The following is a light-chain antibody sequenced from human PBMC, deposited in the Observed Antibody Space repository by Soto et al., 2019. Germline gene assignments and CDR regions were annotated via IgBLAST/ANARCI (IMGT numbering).Light chain of an antibody. CDR3: QPYGHSSP. V-gene: IGKV3-20*01. Sequence: EIVLTQSPGTLSLSPGERAALSCRASQGFSSSFLAWYQHRPGQAPRLLIYGASSRATGIPDRFSGSRSVKDCTLNISRLEPEDFAVYYCQPYGHSSPFCPATPVEIK. J-gene: IGKJ1*01. CDR1: QGFSSSF. CDR2: GAS.